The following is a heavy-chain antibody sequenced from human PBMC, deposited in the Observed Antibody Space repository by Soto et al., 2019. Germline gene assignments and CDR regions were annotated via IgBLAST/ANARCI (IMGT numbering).Heavy chain of an antibody. V-gene: IGHV3-74*01. CDR2: INAGGSAR. J-gene: IGHJ4*02. Sequence: GGSLRLSCAASGLTFSGFWMHWVRQGPGKGLEWVSRINAGGSARSHAASVRGRFTISRDNAKNTLYLQMNSLRAEDTAVYYCARLSGPYENWGQGTLVTVSS. D-gene: IGHD3-22*01. CDR3: ARLSGPYEN. CDR1: GLTFSGFW.